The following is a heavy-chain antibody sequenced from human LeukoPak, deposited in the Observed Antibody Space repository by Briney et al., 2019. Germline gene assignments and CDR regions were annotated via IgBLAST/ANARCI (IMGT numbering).Heavy chain of an antibody. CDR3: AKERIVGAIVDY. J-gene: IGHJ4*02. CDR2: ISGSGGST. CDR1: GFTFSSYA. V-gene: IGHV3-23*01. Sequence: WVSLRLSCAASGFTFSSYAMSWVRQAPGQGLEWVSAISGSGGSTYYADSVKGRFTISRDNSKNTPYLQMNSLRAEDTAVYYCAKERIVGAIVDYWGQGTLVTVSS. D-gene: IGHD1-26*01.